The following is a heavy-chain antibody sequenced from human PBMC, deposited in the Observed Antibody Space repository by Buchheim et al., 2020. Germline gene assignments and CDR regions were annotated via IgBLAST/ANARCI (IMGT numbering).Heavy chain of an antibody. CDR2: ISPRNYT. V-gene: IGHV3-11*05. Sequence: QVQLVGSGGGLVRPGGSLRLSCAASGFTFSDYYMSWIRQAPGKGLEWISYISPRNYTNTADSVKGQFTISRDNAKNSLYLQMNSLRAEDTAVYYCARGYSLPVALSRRYYYYYMDVWGKGTT. D-gene: IGHD1-14*01. CDR3: ARGYSLPVALSRRYYYYYMDV. CDR1: GFTFSDYY. J-gene: IGHJ6*03.